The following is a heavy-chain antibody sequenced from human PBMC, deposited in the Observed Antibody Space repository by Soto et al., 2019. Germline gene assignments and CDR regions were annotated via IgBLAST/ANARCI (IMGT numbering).Heavy chain of an antibody. CDR2: IWYDGSNK. V-gene: IGHV3-33*01. J-gene: IGHJ4*02. CDR1: GFTFSSYG. Sequence: QVQLVESGGGVVQPGRSLRLSCAASGFTFSSYGMHWVRQAPGKGLEWVAVIWYDGSNKYYADSVKGRFTISRDNSKNTLYLQMNSLRAEDTAVYYCARGTYLYYYDSSGYYPSPYWGQGTLVTVSS. CDR3: ARGTYLYYYDSSGYYPSPY. D-gene: IGHD3-22*01.